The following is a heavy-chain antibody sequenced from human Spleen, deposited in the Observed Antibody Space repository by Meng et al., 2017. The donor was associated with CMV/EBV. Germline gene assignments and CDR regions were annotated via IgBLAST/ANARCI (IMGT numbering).Heavy chain of an antibody. Sequence: GGSLRLSCAASGFTVSSDYMAWVRQAPGKGLEWVSGIYGDSRTYYADFVKGRFTISRDDSKNTVFLQMDSLRAEDSAVYSCASGPFKNWGQGTLVTVSS. V-gene: IGHV3-53*01. CDR1: GFTVSSDY. J-gene: IGHJ4*02. CDR3: ASGPFKN. CDR2: IYGDSRT.